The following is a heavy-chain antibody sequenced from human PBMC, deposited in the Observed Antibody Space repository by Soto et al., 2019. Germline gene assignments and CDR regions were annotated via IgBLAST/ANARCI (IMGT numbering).Heavy chain of an antibody. CDR2: INHSGST. J-gene: IGHJ4*02. V-gene: IGHV4-34*01. CDR1: VGSFSGYY. D-gene: IGHD3-3*01. Sequence: SETLSLTCAVCVGSFSGYYWSWIRQPPGKGLEWIGEINHSGSTNYNPSLKSRVTISVDTSKNQFSLKLSSVTAADTAVYYCARGYEYFDYWGQGTLVTSPQ. CDR3: ARGYEYFDY.